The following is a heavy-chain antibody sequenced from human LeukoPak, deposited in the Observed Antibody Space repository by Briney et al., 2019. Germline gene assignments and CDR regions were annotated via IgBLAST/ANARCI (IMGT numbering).Heavy chain of an antibody. CDR2: ISAYNGNT. CDR3: AREGGYYYDSSGYSGSDY. J-gene: IGHJ4*02. V-gene: IGHV1-18*01. Sequence: ASVKVSCKASGYSFTSYGIRWVRQAPGQGLEWMGWISAYNGNTNYAQKLQGRVTMTTDTSTSTAYMELRSLRSDDTAVYYCAREGGYYYDSSGYSGSDYWGQGTLVTVSS. D-gene: IGHD3-22*01. CDR1: GYSFTSYG.